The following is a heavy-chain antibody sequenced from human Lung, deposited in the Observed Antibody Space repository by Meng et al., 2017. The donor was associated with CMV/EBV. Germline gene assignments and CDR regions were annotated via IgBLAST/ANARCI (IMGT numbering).Heavy chain of an antibody. CDR1: GDSITNHNW. CDR3: LRRSGGSV. D-gene: IGHD3-10*01. CDR2: ILHRGSS. Sequence: QVRLRASGPALVKPSEHLSLPCPVSGDSITNHNWLAWVRQPPGKGLGWIGEILHRGSSAYTPSLKSRVSMSIDKSKNQFSLKLTSVTAADTAVYHCLRRSGGSVWGQGTLVPSPQ. J-gene: IGHJ1*01. V-gene: IGHV4-4*02.